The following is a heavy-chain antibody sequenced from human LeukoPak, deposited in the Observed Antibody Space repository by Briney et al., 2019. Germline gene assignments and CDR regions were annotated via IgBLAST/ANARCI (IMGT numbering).Heavy chain of an antibody. D-gene: IGHD3-16*02. CDR1: GGTFSSYA. CDR2: IIPILGIA. V-gene: IGHV1-69*04. J-gene: IGHJ4*02. CDR3: ARVGGNHDYVWGSNRYTGGFDY. Sequence: ASVKVSCKASGGTFSSYAISWVRQAPGQGLGWMGRIIPILGIANYAQKFQGRVTITADKSTSTAYMELSSLRSEDTAVYYCARVGGNHDYVWGSNRYTGGFDYWGQGTLVTVSS.